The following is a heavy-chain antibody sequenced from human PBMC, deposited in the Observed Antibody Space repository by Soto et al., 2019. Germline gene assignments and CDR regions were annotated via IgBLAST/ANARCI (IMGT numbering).Heavy chain of an antibody. CDR1: KFTFSNYN. CDR3: ARGDSSGWDFDY. D-gene: IGHD6-19*01. J-gene: IGHJ4*02. CDR2: ISSSESTI. Sequence: GSLRLSCAASKFTFSNYNMNWVRQAPGKGLEWVSYISSSESTIYYADSVKDRFVIYRDNAENSLYLQMNSLRDEDTAVYYCARGDSSGWDFDYWGQGTLVTVSS. V-gene: IGHV3-48*02.